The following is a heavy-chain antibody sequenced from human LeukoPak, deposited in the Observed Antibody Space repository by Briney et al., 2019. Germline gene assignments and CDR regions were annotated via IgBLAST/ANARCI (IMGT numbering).Heavy chain of an antibody. D-gene: IGHD2-2*01. Sequence: PSETLSLTCTVSGGSISSGYYSSGWIRQPPGKGLEWIGSISYSGSTYFHPSLRSRVTISVDTSKNQFSLKLSSVTAADTAVYYCASQDGYSSSYVYDSWGQGTLVTVSS. CDR2: ISYSGST. V-gene: IGHV4-39*01. CDR1: GGSISSGYYS. CDR3: ASQDGYSSSYVYDS. J-gene: IGHJ4*02.